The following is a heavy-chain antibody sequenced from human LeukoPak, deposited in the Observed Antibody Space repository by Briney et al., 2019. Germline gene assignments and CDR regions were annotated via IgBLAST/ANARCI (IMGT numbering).Heavy chain of an antibody. CDR3: ASVNLGYFDY. V-gene: IGHV1-69*01. D-gene: IGHD7-27*01. CDR1: GGTFSSYA. J-gene: IGHJ4*02. CDR2: IIPIFGTA. Sequence: SVKVSCKASGGTFSSYAISWVRQAPEQGLEWMGGIIPIFGTANYAQKFQGRVTITADESTSTAYMELSSLRSEDTAVYYCASVNLGYFDYWGQGTLVTVSS.